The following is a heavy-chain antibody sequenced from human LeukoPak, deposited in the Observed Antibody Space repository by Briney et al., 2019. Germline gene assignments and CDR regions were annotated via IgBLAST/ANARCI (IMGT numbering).Heavy chain of an antibody. CDR2: IYYSGST. D-gene: IGHD5-12*01. J-gene: IGHJ6*02. CDR3: ARSGLDSRYYFGMDV. V-gene: IGHV4-59*13. CDR1: GGSISSYY. Sequence: PSEALSLTCTVSGGSISSYYWSWIRQPQGGGLEWIGYIYYSGSTNYNPSLKRRVTISLDTSKSQFSLKLRSVTAADTAVYYCARSGLDSRYYFGMDVWGQGTTVTVSS.